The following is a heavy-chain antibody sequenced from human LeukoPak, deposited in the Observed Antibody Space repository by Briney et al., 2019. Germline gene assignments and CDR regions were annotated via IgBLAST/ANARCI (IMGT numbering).Heavy chain of an antibody. CDR2: INHSGST. CDR1: GGSFSGYY. CDR3: AILYYDSSGYHDY. J-gene: IGHJ4*02. Sequence: SETLSLTCAVYGGSFSGYYWSWLRQPRGKGLECIGEINHSGSTNYNPSLKSRVTISVDTSKNQFSLKLSSVTAADTAVYYCAILYYDSSGYHDYWGQGTLVTVSS. V-gene: IGHV4-34*01. D-gene: IGHD3-22*01.